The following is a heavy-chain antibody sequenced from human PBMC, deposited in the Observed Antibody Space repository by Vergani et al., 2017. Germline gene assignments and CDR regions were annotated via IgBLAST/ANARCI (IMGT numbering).Heavy chain of an antibody. CDR2: IIPIFGTA. Sequence: QVQLVQSGAEVKKPGSSVKVSCKASGGTFSSYAISWVRQAPGQGLEWMGGIIPIFGTANYAQKFQGRVTITADKSTSKAYRELSSLRSEDTAVYYCARDGVPAATEDYYYGMDVWGQGTTVNVSS. CDR3: ARDGVPAATEDYYYGMDV. D-gene: IGHD2-2*01. J-gene: IGHJ6*02. CDR1: GGTFSSYA. V-gene: IGHV1-69*06.